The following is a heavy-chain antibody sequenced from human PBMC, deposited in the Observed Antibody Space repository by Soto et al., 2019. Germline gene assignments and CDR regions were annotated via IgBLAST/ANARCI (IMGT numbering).Heavy chain of an antibody. CDR2: IIPKFGT. J-gene: IGHJ6*02. Sequence: QVQLVQSGAEVKRPGSSVKVSCEASGGTFNNYAITWVRQAPGQGLEWMGGIIPKFGTNYAQKFQDRVTIAADESTGTAYMELSGLRSEDTAVYFCARPNSYGVTFHYYYGMDVWGQGTTVTVSS. CDR3: ARPNSYGVTFHYYYGMDV. D-gene: IGHD3-10*01. CDR1: GGTFNNYA. V-gene: IGHV1-69*01.